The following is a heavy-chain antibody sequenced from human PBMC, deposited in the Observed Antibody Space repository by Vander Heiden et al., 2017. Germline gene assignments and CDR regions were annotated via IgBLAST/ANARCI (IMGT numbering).Heavy chain of an antibody. J-gene: IGHJ3*02. CDR1: GYTFTGYY. D-gene: IGHD2-15*01. Sequence: QVQLVQSGAEVKKPGASVKVSCKASGYTFTGYYMHWVRQAPGQGLEWMGWINPNSGGTNYAQKFQGWVTRTRDTSISTAYMELSRRRSDDTAVYYWARAANCSGGSCYDPRNEEGAFDIWGQGTMVTVSS. CDR3: ARAANCSGGSCYDPRNEEGAFDI. V-gene: IGHV1-2*04. CDR2: INPNSGGT.